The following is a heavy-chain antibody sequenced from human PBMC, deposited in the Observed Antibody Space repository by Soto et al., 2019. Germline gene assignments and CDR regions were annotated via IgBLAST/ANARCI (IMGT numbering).Heavy chain of an antibody. CDR1: GFTFSSYG. CDR3: ARDLNQYYDILTGYYKGSEYGYGMDV. V-gene: IGHV3-33*01. D-gene: IGHD3-9*01. J-gene: IGHJ6*02. CDR2: IWYDGSNK. Sequence: GGSLRLSCAASGFTFSSYGMHWVRQAPGKGLEWVAVIWYDGSNKYYADSVKGRFTISRDNSKNTLYLQMNSLRAEDTAVYYCARDLNQYYDILTGYYKGSEYGYGMDVWGQGTTVTVSS.